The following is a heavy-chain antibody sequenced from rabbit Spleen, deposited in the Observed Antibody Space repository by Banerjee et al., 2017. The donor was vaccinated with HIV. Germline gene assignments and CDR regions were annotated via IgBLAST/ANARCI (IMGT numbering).Heavy chain of an antibody. V-gene: IGHV1S45*01. J-gene: IGHJ4*01. Sequence: QEQLEEYGGGLVKPGASLTLTCTASGFDFSSNYYMCWVRQDPGKGLEWITCIYTGSSCGTYYANWAKGRFTISKTSSTTVTLQITSLTAADTATYFCTRDLTGVSGWNFNLWGPGTLVTVS. CDR2: IYTGSSCGT. CDR3: TRDLTGVSGWNFNL. D-gene: IGHD1-1*01. CDR1: GFDFSSNYY.